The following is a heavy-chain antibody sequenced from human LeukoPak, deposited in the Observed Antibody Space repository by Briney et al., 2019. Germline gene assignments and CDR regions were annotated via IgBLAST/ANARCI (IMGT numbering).Heavy chain of an antibody. Sequence: SVKVSCKASGYTFSSYAISWVRQAPGQGLEWMGRIIPIFGIANYAQKFQGRVTITADKSTSTAYMELSSLRSEDTAVYYCARVSSDSSGYYPYYFDYWGQGTLVTVSS. J-gene: IGHJ4*02. CDR2: IIPIFGIA. CDR1: GYTFSSYA. D-gene: IGHD3-22*01. CDR3: ARVSSDSSGYYPYYFDY. V-gene: IGHV1-69*04.